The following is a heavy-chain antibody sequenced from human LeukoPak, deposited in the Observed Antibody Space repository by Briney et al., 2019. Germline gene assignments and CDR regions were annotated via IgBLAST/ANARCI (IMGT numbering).Heavy chain of an antibody. CDR2: IDPSDSYT. CDR3: ARFDSSGWPFDP. V-gene: IGHV5-10-1*01. Sequence: GESLKISCKGSGYSFSSYWISWVRQMPGKGLEWMGKIDPSDSYTNYSPSFQGHVTIPADKSISTAYLQWSSLKASDTAMYYCARFDSSGWPFDPWGQGTLVTVSS. CDR1: GYSFSSYW. D-gene: IGHD6-19*01. J-gene: IGHJ5*02.